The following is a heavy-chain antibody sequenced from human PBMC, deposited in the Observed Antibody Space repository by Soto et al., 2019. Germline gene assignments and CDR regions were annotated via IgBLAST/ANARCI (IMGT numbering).Heavy chain of an antibody. D-gene: IGHD2-21*01. Sequence: QVQLVQSGAEVKRPGASVKISCKASGYRFIYYPIHWVRQAPGQGLEWMGWINIGNGNTQYSQNFQGRVTITSDTSATTVDMELSSLKSEDTAVYYCAREPLCGGKCSDNYFDPWGQGTLVIVSS. CDR1: GYRFIYYP. CDR3: AREPLCGGKCSDNYFDP. CDR2: INIGNGNT. V-gene: IGHV1-3*04. J-gene: IGHJ5*02.